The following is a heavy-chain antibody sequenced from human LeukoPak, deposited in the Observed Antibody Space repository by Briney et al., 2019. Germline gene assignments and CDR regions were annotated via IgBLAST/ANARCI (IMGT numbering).Heavy chain of an antibody. Sequence: VASVKVSCKVSGYTLTELSMHWVRQAPGKGLEWMGGFDPEDGETIYAQKFQGRVTITADKSTSTAYMELSSLRSEDTAVYYCARLHCSGGSCYLDYWGQGTLVTVSS. CDR2: FDPEDGET. CDR3: ARLHCSGGSCYLDY. V-gene: IGHV1-24*01. D-gene: IGHD2-15*01. J-gene: IGHJ4*02. CDR1: GYTLTELS.